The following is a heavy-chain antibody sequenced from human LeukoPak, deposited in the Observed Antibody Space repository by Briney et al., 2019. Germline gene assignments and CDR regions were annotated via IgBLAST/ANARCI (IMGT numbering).Heavy chain of an antibody. D-gene: IGHD2-15*01. CDR1: GGSISGYY. CDR3: ARGRYCSGGSCYLFDY. Sequence: PSETLSLTCTVSGGSISGYYWSWIRQPPGKGLEWIGYIFYSGSTNYNPSLKSRVTISVDTSKNQFSLKLSSVTAADTAVYYCARGRYCSGGSCYLFDYWGQGTLVTVSS. J-gene: IGHJ4*02. CDR2: IFYSGST. V-gene: IGHV4-59*13.